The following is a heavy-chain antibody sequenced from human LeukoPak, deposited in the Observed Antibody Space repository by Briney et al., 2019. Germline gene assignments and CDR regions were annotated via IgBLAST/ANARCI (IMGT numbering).Heavy chain of an antibody. Sequence: ASVKVSCKASGYTFTSYGISWVRQAPGQGLEWMGIINPSGGSTSYAQKFQGRVTMTRDTSTSTVYMELSSLRSEDTAVYYCARTPTVPNYYYYGMDVWGQGTTVTVSS. CDR1: GYTFTSYG. CDR3: ARTPTVPNYYYYGMDV. D-gene: IGHD4-17*01. CDR2: INPSGGST. V-gene: IGHV1-46*01. J-gene: IGHJ6*02.